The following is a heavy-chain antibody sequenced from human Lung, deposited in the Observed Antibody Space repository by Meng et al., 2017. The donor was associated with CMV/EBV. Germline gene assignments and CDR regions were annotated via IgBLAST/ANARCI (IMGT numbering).Heavy chain of an antibody. CDR2: INPNSGGT. J-gene: IGHJ5*02. V-gene: IGHV1-2*02. D-gene: IGHD6-25*01. CDR3: ARSPGGGWFDP. CDR1: GYTFTGYY. Sequence: AXVXVSCKASGYTFTGYYMHWVRQAPGQGLEWMGWINPNSGGTNYAQEFQGRVTMTRDTSISTAYMELSRLRSDDTAVYYCARSPGGGWFDPWGQGTLVTVSS.